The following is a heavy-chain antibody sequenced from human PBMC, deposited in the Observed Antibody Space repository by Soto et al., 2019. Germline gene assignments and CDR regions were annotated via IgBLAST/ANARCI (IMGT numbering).Heavy chain of an antibody. V-gene: IGHV1-8*01. D-gene: IGHD2-2*01. CDR3: ARVSFEYQLLFGPYYYYGMDV. Sequence: ASVKVSCKASGYTFTSYDINWVRQATGQGLEWMGWMNPNSGNTGYAQKFQGRVTMTRNTSISTAYMELSSLRSEDTAVYYCARVSFEYQLLFGPYYYYGMDVWGQGTTVTVSS. CDR2: MNPNSGNT. J-gene: IGHJ6*02. CDR1: GYTFTSYD.